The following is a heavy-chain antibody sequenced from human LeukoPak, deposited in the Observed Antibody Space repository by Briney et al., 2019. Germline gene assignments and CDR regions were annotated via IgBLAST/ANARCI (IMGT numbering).Heavy chain of an antibody. D-gene: IGHD6-25*01. Sequence: ASVKVSCKASGGTFSSYAISWVRQAPGQGLEWMGGIIPIFGTANYAQKFQDRVTFTRDTSASTAYMDLSSLRSEDTAVYYCARVSSGWHGYLDYWGQGTPVTVSS. V-gene: IGHV1-69*05. CDR3: ARVSSGWHGYLDY. CDR2: IIPIFGTA. CDR1: GGTFSSYA. J-gene: IGHJ4*02.